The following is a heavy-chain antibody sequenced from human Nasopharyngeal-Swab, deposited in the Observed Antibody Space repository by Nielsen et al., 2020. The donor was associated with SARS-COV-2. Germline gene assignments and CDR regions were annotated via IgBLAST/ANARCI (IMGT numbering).Heavy chain of an antibody. Sequence: SETLSLTCTVSDGSISSYYWSRIRQPPGKGLEWIGYIYYSGSTNYNPSLKSRVTISVDTSKNQFSLKLSSVTAADTAIYYCARDGRSSWYFDLWGRGTLVTVSS. J-gene: IGHJ2*01. CDR3: ARDGRSSWYFDL. V-gene: IGHV4-59*01. CDR1: DGSISSYY. CDR2: IYYSGST.